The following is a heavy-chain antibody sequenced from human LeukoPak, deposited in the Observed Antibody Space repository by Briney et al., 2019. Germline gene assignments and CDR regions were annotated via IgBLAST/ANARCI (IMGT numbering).Heavy chain of an antibody. D-gene: IGHD6-13*01. CDR3: ARGRGRSSSWSYFDY. CDR2: INHSGST. V-gene: IGHV4-34*01. J-gene: IGHJ4*02. CDR1: GGSFSGYY. Sequence: SETLSLTCAVYGGSFSGYYWSWIRQPPGKGLEWTGEINHSGSTNYNPSLKSRVTISVDTSKNQFSLKLSSVTAADTAVYYCARGRGRSSSWSYFDYWGQGTLVTVSS.